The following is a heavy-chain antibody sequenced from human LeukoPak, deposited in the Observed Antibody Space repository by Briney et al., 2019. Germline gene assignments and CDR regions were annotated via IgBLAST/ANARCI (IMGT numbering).Heavy chain of an antibody. CDR3: AREGSHYYYYMDV. Sequence: GGSLRLSCAASGFTFSSYAMSWVRQAPGKGLEWVAAISGSGGSTYYADSVKGRFTISRDNSKNTLYLQMNSLRAEDTAVYYCAREGSHYYYYMDVWGKGTTVTISS. CDR2: ISGSGGST. J-gene: IGHJ6*03. D-gene: IGHD2-15*01. V-gene: IGHV3-23*01. CDR1: GFTFSSYA.